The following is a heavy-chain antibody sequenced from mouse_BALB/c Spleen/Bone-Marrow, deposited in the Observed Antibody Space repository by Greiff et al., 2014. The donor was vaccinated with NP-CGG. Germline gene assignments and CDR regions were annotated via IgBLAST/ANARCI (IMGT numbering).Heavy chain of an antibody. J-gene: IGHJ4*01. CDR2: IDPSDSYT. Sequence: VQLQQSGAELVKPGASVKMSCKASGYTFTSYWMHWVKQRPGQGLEWIGVIDPSDSYTSYNQKFKGKATLTVDTSSSTAYMQISSLTSEDSAVYYCTRWGTTVVAYYAMDYWGQGTSVTVSS. D-gene: IGHD1-1*01. V-gene: IGHV1S127*01. CDR3: TRWGTTVVAYYAMDY. CDR1: GYTFTSYW.